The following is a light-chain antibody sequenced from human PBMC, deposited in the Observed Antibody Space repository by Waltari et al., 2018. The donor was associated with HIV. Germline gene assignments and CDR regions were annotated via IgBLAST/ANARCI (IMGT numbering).Light chain of an antibody. V-gene: IGLV3-21*02. CDR2: DDS. CDR1: NLGSKS. Sequence: SYVLTQPPSVSVAPGQTASLSCGGNNLGSKSLRWYQQKPGQAPVLVVYDDSDRPSGIPERFSGSNSGNTATLTISRVEAGDEADYYCQVWDTSRDHVIFGGGTKLTVL. CDR3: QVWDTSRDHVI. J-gene: IGLJ2*01.